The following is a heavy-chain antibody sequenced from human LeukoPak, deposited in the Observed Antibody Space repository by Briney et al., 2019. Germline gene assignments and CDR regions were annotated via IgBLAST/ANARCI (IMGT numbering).Heavy chain of an antibody. CDR1: GYTFTGYY. D-gene: IGHD2-2*01. Sequence: GASVKVSCKASGYTFTGYYTHWVRQAPGQGLEWMGWINPNSGGTNYAQKFQGRVTMTRDTSISTAYMELSRLRSDDTAVYYCARSRNRYCSSTSCYGMDVWGQGTTVTVSS. CDR3: ARSRNRYCSSTSCYGMDV. CDR2: INPNSGGT. J-gene: IGHJ6*02. V-gene: IGHV1-2*02.